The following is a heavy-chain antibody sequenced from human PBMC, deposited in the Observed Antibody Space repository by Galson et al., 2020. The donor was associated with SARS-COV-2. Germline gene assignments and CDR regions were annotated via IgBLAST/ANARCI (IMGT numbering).Heavy chain of an antibody. CDR1: GFTFSSYS. V-gene: IGHV3-21*01. D-gene: IGHD3-3*01. Sequence: GESLKISCAASGFTFSSYSMNWVRQAPGKGLEWVSSISSSSSYIYYADSVKGRFTISRDNAKNSLYLQMNSLRAEDTAMYYCARASYYDFWSGYPSDYWGQGTLVTVSS. CDR3: ARASYYDFWSGYPSDY. J-gene: IGHJ4*02. CDR2: ISSSSSYI.